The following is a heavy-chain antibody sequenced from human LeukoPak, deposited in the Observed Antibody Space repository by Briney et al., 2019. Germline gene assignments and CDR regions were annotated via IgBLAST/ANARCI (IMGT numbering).Heavy chain of an antibody. V-gene: IGHV3-66*02. CDR3: ASSGLWFGQYYFDY. D-gene: IGHD3-10*01. Sequence: PGGSLRLSCAASGFTVSSNHMSCVPQAPGKGLECVTVIYSGGSTYFADSVKGRFTISRDNSKNTLYLQMNSLRAEDTAVYYCASSGLWFGQYYFDYWGQGTLVTVSS. CDR1: GFTVSSNH. J-gene: IGHJ4*02. CDR2: IYSGGST.